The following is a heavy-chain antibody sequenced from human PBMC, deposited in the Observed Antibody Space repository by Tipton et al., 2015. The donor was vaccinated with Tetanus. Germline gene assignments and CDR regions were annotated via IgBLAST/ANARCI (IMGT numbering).Heavy chain of an antibody. CDR3: ARDRGDYIYYGMDV. CDR2: IDPNSGDT. J-gene: IGHJ6*02. CDR1: GYIFNNYW. Sequence: QLVQSGGEVKKPGESLKISCKGSGYIFNNYWIGWVRQMPGKGLEWVGWIDPNSGDTIDAQNFQGRVTMTRDTSMSTVYMELSRLRSDDTAVYYCARDRGDYIYYGMDVWGPGTTVTVS. V-gene: IGHV1-2*02. D-gene: IGHD3-22*01.